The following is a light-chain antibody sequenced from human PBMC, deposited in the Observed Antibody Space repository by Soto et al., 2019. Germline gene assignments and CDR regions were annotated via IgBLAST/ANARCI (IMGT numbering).Light chain of an antibody. J-gene: IGKJ1*01. V-gene: IGKV3-20*01. CDR3: QQYGSSPRT. CDR1: QSVSSSY. CDR2: GAS. Sequence: EIGFTQSPCTLSFSPVETATLSCRASQSVSSSYLAWYQQKPGQAPRLLIYGASSRATGIPDRFSGSGSGTDFTLTISRLEPEDFAVYYCQQYGSSPRTFGQGTKVDIK.